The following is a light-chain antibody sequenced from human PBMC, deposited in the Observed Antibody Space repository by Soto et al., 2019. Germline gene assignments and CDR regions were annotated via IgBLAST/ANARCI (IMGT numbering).Light chain of an antibody. CDR3: CSYAGNSSFV. CDR2: EGS. V-gene: IGLV2-23*01. CDR1: SSDVRSYNL. Sequence: QSVLTQPASVSGSPGQSITISCTGTSSDVRSYNLVSWYQQHSGKAPKLMIYEGSKWPSGVSNRFSGSKSGNTASLTISGLQAKAEADYYCCSYAGNSSFVFGTGTKVTV. J-gene: IGLJ1*01.